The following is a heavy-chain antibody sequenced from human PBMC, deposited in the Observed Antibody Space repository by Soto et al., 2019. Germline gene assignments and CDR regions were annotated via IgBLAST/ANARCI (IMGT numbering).Heavy chain of an antibody. D-gene: IGHD2-21*02. CDR2: ISGGGGST. J-gene: IGHJ3*01. V-gene: IGHV3-23*01. Sequence: DVQLLESGGGLVQPGGSLRLACAASGFTFGNYAINWVRLAPGKGLEWVSGISGGGGSTYYAYSVKGRFTIFRDTSKNTVFLQMNSLRADDTAVYYCAKGFIVVVTVLRPDDAFDVWGQGTMVTVSS. CDR1: GFTFGNYA. CDR3: AKGFIVVVTVLRPDDAFDV.